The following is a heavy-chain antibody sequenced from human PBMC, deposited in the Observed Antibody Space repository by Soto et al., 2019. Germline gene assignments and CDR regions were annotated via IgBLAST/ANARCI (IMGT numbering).Heavy chain of an antibody. V-gene: IGHV4-34*01. J-gene: IGHJ6*02. CDR3: ARIPLLRYFDWAPYYYYGMDV. D-gene: IGHD3-9*01. Sequence: SETLSLTCAVYGGSFSGYYCSWIRQPPGQGLEWIGEINHSGSTNYNPSLKSRVTISVDTSKSQFSLKLSSVTAADTAVYYCARIPLLRYFDWAPYYYYGMDVWGQGTTVTVSS. CDR2: INHSGST. CDR1: GGSFSGYY.